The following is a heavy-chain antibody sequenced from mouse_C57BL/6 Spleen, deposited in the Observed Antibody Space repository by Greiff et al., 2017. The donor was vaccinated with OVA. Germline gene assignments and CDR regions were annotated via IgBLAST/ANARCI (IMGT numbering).Heavy chain of an antibody. J-gene: IGHJ1*03. Sequence: VQLQQPGAELVKPGASVKVSCKASGYTFTSYWMHWVKQRPGQGLEWIGRIHPSDSDTNYNQKFKGKATLTVDKSSSTAYMQLSSLTTEDTAVYYCAISRNYYGSSPDWYFDVWGTGTTVTVSS. CDR3: AISRNYYGSSPDWYFDV. V-gene: IGHV1-74*01. D-gene: IGHD1-1*01. CDR2: IHPSDSDT. CDR1: GYTFTSYW.